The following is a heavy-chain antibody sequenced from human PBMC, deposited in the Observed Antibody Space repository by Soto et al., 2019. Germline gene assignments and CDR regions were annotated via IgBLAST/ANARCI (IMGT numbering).Heavy chain of an antibody. J-gene: IGHJ5*02. V-gene: IGHV2-5*02. D-gene: IGHD3-10*01. CDR3: ARYYYGSGSYPNWFDP. CDR1: GFSLSTSGVG. Sequence: QITLKESGPSLVKPTQTLTLTCTFSGFSLSTSGVGVGWIRQPPGKALEWLALIYWDDDKRYSPSLQSRLTNAKDTPKTQVVLTMTNTDPVDTATYDCARYYYGSGSYPNWFDPWGQGTLVTVSS. CDR2: IYWDDDK.